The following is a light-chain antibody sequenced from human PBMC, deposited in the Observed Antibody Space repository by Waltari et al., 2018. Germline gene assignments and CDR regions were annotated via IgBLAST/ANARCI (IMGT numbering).Light chain of an antibody. CDR2: EVT. Sequence: QSALTQPPSASGSPGQSVTISCTGTRSDVGGYHYLSLYQQHPGKAPKLIIYEVTKRPSGVPDRFSGSKSGNTASLTVSGLQAEDEADYYCSSYVGSKIFYVFGTGTKVSVL. V-gene: IGLV2-8*01. J-gene: IGLJ1*01. CDR3: SSYVGSKIFYV. CDR1: RSDVGGYHY.